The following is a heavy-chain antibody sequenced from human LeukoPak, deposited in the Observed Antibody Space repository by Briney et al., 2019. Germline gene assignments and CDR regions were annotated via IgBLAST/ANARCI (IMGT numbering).Heavy chain of an antibody. D-gene: IGHD2-8*01. CDR2: IYYSGST. Sequence: SETLSLTCAVSGYSISSGYYWGWIRQPPGKGLEWIGSIYYSGSTYYNPSLKSRVTISVDTSKNQFSLKLSSVTAADTAVYYCARHLMVYAADDYWGQGALVTVSS. J-gene: IGHJ4*02. CDR1: GYSISSGYY. CDR3: ARHLMVYAADDY. V-gene: IGHV4-38-2*01.